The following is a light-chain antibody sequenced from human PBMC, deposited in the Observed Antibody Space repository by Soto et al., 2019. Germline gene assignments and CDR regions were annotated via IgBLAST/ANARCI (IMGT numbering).Light chain of an antibody. Sequence: EFVLTQSPGTLSLSPGERATLSCRASQTVRNNYLAWYQQKPGQAPRLLIYDASSRATGIPDRFSGGGSGTDFTLTISRLEPEDFAVYHCQQYGNSLFTFGPGTKVDIK. V-gene: IGKV3-20*01. J-gene: IGKJ3*01. CDR2: DAS. CDR3: QQYGNSLFT. CDR1: QTVRNNY.